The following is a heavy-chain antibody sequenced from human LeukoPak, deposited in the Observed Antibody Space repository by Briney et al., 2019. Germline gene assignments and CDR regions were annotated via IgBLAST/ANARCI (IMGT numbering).Heavy chain of an antibody. V-gene: IGHV5-51*01. CDR1: GYHFTISW. Sequence: GESLKISCKGSGYHFTISWIGWLRQMPGKGLEWMGTIYAGDSDTRYRPSFQGQVTMSADKSISTAYLQWSSLKASDTAMYYCARQAYYDSSRCYLFDSWGQGTLVTVSS. CDR3: ARQAYYDSSRCYLFDS. D-gene: IGHD3-22*01. J-gene: IGHJ4*02. CDR2: IYAGDSDT.